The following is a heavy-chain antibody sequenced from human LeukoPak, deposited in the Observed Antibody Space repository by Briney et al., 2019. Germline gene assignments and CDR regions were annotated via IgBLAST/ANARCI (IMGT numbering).Heavy chain of an antibody. D-gene: IGHD6-19*01. CDR1: GFTFDDYA. CDR2: ISWNSGSI. J-gene: IGHJ4*02. CDR3: AKDQYSSGWHHFDY. V-gene: IGHV3-9*01. Sequence: PGGSLRLSCAASGFTFDDYAMHWVRQAPGKGLEWVSGISWNSGSIGYADSVKGRFTISRGNAKNFLYLLMNSLRAEDTGLYYCAKDQYSSGWHHFDYWGQGILVTVSS.